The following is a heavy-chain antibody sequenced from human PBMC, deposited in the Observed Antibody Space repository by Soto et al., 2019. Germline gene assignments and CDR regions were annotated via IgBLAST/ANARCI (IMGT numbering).Heavy chain of an antibody. CDR1: GYTFTSYG. CDR2: ISAYNGNT. J-gene: IGHJ4*02. CDR3: ARDRLIAVTGLLHY. V-gene: IGHV1-18*01. Sequence: GASVKVCCKASGYTFTSYGISWVRQAPGQGLEWMGWISAYNGNTSYTQKFQGRVTMTTDTSTSTAYMELRSLRSDDTAVYYCARDRLIAVTGLLHYWGQGTLVTVSS. D-gene: IGHD6-19*01.